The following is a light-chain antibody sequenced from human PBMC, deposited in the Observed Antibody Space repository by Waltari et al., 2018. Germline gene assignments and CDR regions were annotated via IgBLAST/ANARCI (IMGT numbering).Light chain of an antibody. Sequence: DIVMTQPPDSLAVSLGERATIHCKSSPSFLYSSNNKNYLAWYQQKPGQPPKLFIYWASTRESGVPDRFSGSGSGTDFTLTISSLQAEDVAVYYCQQYYTTPPTFGQGTRLEIK. J-gene: IGKJ5*01. CDR2: WAS. V-gene: IGKV4-1*01. CDR1: PSFLYSSNNKNY. CDR3: QQYYTTPPT.